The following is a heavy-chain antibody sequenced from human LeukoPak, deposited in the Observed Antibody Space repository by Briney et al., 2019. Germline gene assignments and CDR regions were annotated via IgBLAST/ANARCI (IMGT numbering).Heavy chain of an antibody. CDR1: GFTFSSYA. D-gene: IGHD2-21*01. J-gene: IGHJ4*02. CDR2: ISGSGGST. V-gene: IGHV3-23*01. Sequence: PGGSLRLSCAASGFTFSSYAMSWVRQAPGKGLDWVSAISGSGGSTYYADSVKGRFTISRDNSKNTLYLQMNSLRAEDTAVYYCAKDLGVVIAIYFDYWGQGTLVTVSS. CDR3: AKDLGVVIAIYFDY.